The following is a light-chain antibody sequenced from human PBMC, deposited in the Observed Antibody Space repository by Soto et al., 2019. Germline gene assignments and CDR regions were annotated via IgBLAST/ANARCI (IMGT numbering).Light chain of an antibody. CDR3: QQSFSTPYI. Sequence: DFQVTQSPSSLSASVGDRVTITCRASQSVNDYLNWYQQRPGKAPRLLIYAASTLHSGIPSRFSGSGFGPDFSLTITCLQPEEFATYYCQQSFSTPYIFGQGTKLEIK. CDR1: QSVNDY. CDR2: AAS. J-gene: IGKJ2*01. V-gene: IGKV1-39*01.